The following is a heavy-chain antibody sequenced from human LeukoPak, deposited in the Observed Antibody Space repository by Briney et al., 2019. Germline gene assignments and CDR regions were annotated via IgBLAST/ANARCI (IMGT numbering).Heavy chain of an antibody. V-gene: IGHV3-74*01. D-gene: IGHD1-20*01. CDR2: ISGDGRNT. CDR1: GFTFSSYW. J-gene: IGHJ4*02. Sequence: PWGSLRLSCAASGFTFSSYWMYWVRQVPGKGLFWVSRISGDGRNTNYADSVRGRFTVSGDNAKNTLYLHMNSLSAEDTATYYCVTYNWEYEADYWGQGALVTVSS. CDR3: VTYNWEYEADY.